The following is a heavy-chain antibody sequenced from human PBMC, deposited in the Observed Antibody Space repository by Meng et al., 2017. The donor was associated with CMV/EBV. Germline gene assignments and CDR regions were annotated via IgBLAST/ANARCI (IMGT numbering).Heavy chain of an antibody. CDR1: GYTFTSYD. CDR2: MNPNSGNT. D-gene: IGHD3-3*01. V-gene: IGHV1-8*03. J-gene: IGHJ6*02. CDR3: ARGGFLEWLTHYYYYGMDV. Sequence: ASVKVSCKASGYTFTSYDINWVRQATGQGLEWMGWMNPNSGNTGYAQKFQGRVTITRNTSISTAYMELSSLRSDDTAVYYCARGGFLEWLTHYYYYGMDVWGQGTTVTVSS.